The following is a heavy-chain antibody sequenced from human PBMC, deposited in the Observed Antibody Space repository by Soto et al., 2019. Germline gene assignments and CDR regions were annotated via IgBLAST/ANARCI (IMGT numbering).Heavy chain of an antibody. D-gene: IGHD1-1*01. CDR1: GYTFTSYD. Sequence: QVQLVQSGAEVKKPGASVKVSCKASGYTFTSYDINWVRQATGQGLEWMGWMNPNSGNTVYAQKFRDRVTMTRNTSISTAYMELCSLRSEDTAVYYCARERNMYGMDVWGQGTTVTVSS. V-gene: IGHV1-8*01. CDR3: ARERNMYGMDV. CDR2: MNPNSGNT. J-gene: IGHJ6*02.